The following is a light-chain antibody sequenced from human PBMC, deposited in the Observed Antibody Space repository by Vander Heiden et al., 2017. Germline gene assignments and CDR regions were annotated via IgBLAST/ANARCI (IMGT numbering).Light chain of an antibody. CDR3: YSTDSSGNPVV. CDR1: ALPLQY. Sequence: SFVLSHPLSFPVVPGQSARITRFRYALPLQYPYWYQKKSGQAPVLVIYEDSKRPSGIPERFSGSSSGTMATLTISGAQVEDEADYYCYSTDSSGNPVVFGGGTKLTVL. J-gene: IGLJ2*01. CDR2: EDS. V-gene: IGLV3-10*01.